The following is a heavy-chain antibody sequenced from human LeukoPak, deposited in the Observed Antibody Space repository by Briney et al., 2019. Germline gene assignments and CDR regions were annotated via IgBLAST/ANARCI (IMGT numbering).Heavy chain of an antibody. CDR2: ISSSSSYI. CDR1: GFTFSSYS. D-gene: IGHD4-17*01. V-gene: IGHV3-21*01. CDR3: ARAPDYGDFRWDY. J-gene: IGHJ4*02. Sequence: PGGSLRLSCAASGFTFSSYSMNWVRQAPGKGLEWVSSISSSSSYIYYADSVKGRFTISRDNAKNSLYLQMNSLRAEDTAVYYCARAPDYGDFRWDYWGQGTLVTVSS.